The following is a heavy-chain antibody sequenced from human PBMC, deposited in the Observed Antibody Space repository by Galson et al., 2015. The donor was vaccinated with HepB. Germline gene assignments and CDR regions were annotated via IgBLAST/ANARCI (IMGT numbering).Heavy chain of an antibody. V-gene: IGHV3-11*01. J-gene: IGHJ4*02. D-gene: IGHD1-26*01. CDR3: APSGSYYDY. CDR1: GFTFSDYY. CDR2: MSKSGSTI. Sequence: SLRLSCAASGFTFSDYYMSWIRQAPGKGLEWVSHMSKSGSTISYAESVKGRFTISRDNAKNSLYLQMNSLRAEDTAVYYCAPSGSYYDYWGQGTLVTVSS.